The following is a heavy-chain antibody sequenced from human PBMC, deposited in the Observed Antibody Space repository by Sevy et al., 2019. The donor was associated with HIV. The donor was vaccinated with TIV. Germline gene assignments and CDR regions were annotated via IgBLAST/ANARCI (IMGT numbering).Heavy chain of an antibody. CDR1: GYSISSGYY. CDR3: ARVYYYGSGSPNYYFDY. D-gene: IGHD3-10*01. J-gene: IGHJ4*02. Sequence: SETLSLTCAVSGYSISSGYYWGWIRQPPGKGLEWIGSIYHIGSTYYNPSLKSRVTISVDTSKNQFSLKLSSVTAADTAVYYCARVYYYGSGSPNYYFDYWGQGTLVTVSS. V-gene: IGHV4-38-2*01. CDR2: IYHIGST.